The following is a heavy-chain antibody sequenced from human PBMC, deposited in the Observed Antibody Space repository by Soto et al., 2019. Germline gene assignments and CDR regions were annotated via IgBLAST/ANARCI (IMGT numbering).Heavy chain of an antibody. Sequence: TSETLSLTCSVSGGSISNSYWSWIRQPPGKGLESIGYMFYSGSSANYNPSLKSRVTISVDTSKNQFTLKLSSVTAADTAVYYCARHDYVGYRDYWGQGTLVTV. CDR1: GGSISNSY. J-gene: IGHJ4*02. D-gene: IGHD3-16*01. CDR2: MFYSGSSA. V-gene: IGHV4-59*01. CDR3: ARHDYVGYRDY.